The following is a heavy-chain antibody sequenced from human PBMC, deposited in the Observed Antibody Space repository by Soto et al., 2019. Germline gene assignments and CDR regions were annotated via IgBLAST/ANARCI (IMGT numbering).Heavy chain of an antibody. CDR1: GGSSSSGGYS. Sequence: SETLSLTCTVSGGSSSSGGYSWSWIRQHPGKGLEWIGYIYYSGSTYYNPSLKSRGTISVDTSKNQFSLKLSSVTAADTAVLYCARGQGYYYGSGSHHAPFAYRGQGTLVNVSA. J-gene: IGHJ4*02. V-gene: IGHV4-31*03. CDR2: IYYSGST. CDR3: ARGQGYYYGSGSHHAPFAY. D-gene: IGHD3-10*01.